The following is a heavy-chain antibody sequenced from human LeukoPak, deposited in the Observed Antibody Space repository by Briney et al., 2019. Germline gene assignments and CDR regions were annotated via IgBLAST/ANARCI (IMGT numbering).Heavy chain of an antibody. CDR2: IYYSGST. CDR3: ARDGPYSSGGYWFDP. V-gene: IGHV4-59*01. Sequence: SETLSLTCTVSGGSINSYYWSWIRQPPGKGLEWIGYIYYSGSTNYNPSLKSRVTISVDTSKNQFSLKLSSVTAADTAVYYCARDGPYSSGGYWFDPWGQGTLVTVSS. CDR1: GGSINSYY. D-gene: IGHD6-19*01. J-gene: IGHJ5*02.